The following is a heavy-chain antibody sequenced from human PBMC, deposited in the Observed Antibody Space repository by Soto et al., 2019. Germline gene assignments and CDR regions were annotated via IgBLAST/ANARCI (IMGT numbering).Heavy chain of an antibody. J-gene: IGHJ4*02. D-gene: IGHD3-22*01. V-gene: IGHV1-3*05. CDR2: INAGNDET. Sequence: QAQLVQSGAEEKKPGASVKVSCKASGYSFSDYAMHWVRQAPVQRLEWMAWINAGNDETNYAQSFQGRVTVTRDTSATAVYMELSSLKSEDTAVYSCARDWLTRSLDYWGQGTLVTVS. CDR1: GYSFSDYA. CDR3: ARDWLTRSLDY.